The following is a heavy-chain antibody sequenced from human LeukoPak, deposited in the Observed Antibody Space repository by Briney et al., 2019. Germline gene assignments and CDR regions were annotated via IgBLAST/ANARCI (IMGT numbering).Heavy chain of an antibody. CDR3: ARARDIVVVVAATQFYYYMDV. D-gene: IGHD2-15*01. Sequence: SVKVSCKASGGTFSSYAISWVRQAPGQGLEWMGGIIPIFGTANYAQKFQGRVTITADKSTSTAYTELSSLRSEDTAVYYCARARDIVVVVAATQFYYYMDVWGKGTTVTVSS. V-gene: IGHV1-69*06. CDR2: IIPIFGTA. CDR1: GGTFSSYA. J-gene: IGHJ6*03.